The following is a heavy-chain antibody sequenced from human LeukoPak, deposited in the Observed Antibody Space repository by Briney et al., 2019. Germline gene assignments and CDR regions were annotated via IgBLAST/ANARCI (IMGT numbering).Heavy chain of an antibody. CDR3: ARDSSGPFDY. J-gene: IGHJ4*02. V-gene: IGHV3-30*04. D-gene: IGHD6-19*01. CDR2: ISYDGSNK. CDR1: GFTFSSYA. Sequence: GGSLRLSCAASGFTFSSYAIHWVRQAPGKGLEWVAVISYDGSNKYYADSVKGRFTISRDNSKNTLYLQMNSLRAEDTAVYYCARDSSGPFDYWGQGTLVTVSS.